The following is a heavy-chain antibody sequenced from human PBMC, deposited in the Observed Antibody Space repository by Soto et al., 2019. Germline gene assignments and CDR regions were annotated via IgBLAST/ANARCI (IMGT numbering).Heavy chain of an antibody. V-gene: IGHV1-2*04. CDR2: INPNSGGT. CDR3: AREESYEWLVELGRPYYYAMDV. CDR1: EYTFTGYY. J-gene: IGHJ6*02. Sequence: QVQLVQSGAEVKKPGASVKVSCKASEYTFTGYYMHWVRQAPGQGLEWMGWINPNSGGTNYAQKFQGWVTMTRDTSISTAYMELSRLSSDDTAVYYCAREESYEWLVELGRPYYYAMDVWGQGTTVTVSS. D-gene: IGHD6-19*01.